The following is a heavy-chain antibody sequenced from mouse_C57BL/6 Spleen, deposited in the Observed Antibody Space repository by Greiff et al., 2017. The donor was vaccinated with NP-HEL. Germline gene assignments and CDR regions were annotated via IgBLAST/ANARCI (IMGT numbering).Heavy chain of an antibody. CDR3: AGYRYYYGSSYAMDY. Sequence: VKLMESGPGLVQPSQSLSITCTVSGFSLTSYGVHWVRQSPGKGLEWLGVIWSGGSTDYNAAFISRLSISKDNSKSQVFFKMNSLQADDTAIYYCAGYRYYYGSSYAMDYWGQGTSVTVSS. J-gene: IGHJ4*01. V-gene: IGHV2-2*01. D-gene: IGHD1-1*01. CDR2: IWSGGST. CDR1: GFSLTSYG.